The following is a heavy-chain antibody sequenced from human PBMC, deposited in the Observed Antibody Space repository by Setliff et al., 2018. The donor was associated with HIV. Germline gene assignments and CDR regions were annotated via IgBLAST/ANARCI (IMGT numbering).Heavy chain of an antibody. D-gene: IGHD2-2*01. V-gene: IGHV1-18*01. CDR3: ARWSCGRATCYDSPYNWFDP. Sequence: ASVKVSCKASGYTFTSYGITWVRQAPGQGLEWMGWISTYNGNTHYAQKLQGRVTMTTDTSTSTTYMELTSLRSDDTAVYYCARWSCGRATCYDSPYNWFDPWGQGTLVTVS. CDR2: ISTYNGNT. J-gene: IGHJ5*02. CDR1: GYTFTSYG.